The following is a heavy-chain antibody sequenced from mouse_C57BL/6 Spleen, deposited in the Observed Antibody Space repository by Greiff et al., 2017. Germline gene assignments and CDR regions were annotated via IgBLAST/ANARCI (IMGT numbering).Heavy chain of an antibody. J-gene: IGHJ4*01. D-gene: IGHD2-1*01. CDR3: AKYYGSLFYAKDY. CDR2: ISGGGSYT. CDR1: GFTFSSYA. V-gene: IGHV5-4*03. Sequence: EVMLVESGGGLVKPGGSLKLSCAASGFTFSSYAMSWVRQTPEKRLEWVATISGGGSYTYYPDNVKGRFTISRDNAKNNLYLQMSHLKSEDTAMYYCAKYYGSLFYAKDYWGKGTSVTVSS.